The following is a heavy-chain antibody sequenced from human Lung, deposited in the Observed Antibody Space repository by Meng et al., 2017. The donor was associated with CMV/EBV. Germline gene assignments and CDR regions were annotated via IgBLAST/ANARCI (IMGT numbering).Heavy chain of an antibody. CDR1: SVSSASYY. J-gene: IGHJ5*02. CDR2: VYYGGST. D-gene: IGHD2-2*01. Sequence: SVSSASYYWSWIRQLPGKGLEWIAYVYYGGSTNYNPSLKSRVTISVDTSKNQFSLKLSSVTAADTAVYYCARGTGYCSSTSCYPFDPWGQGTLVTVSS. CDR3: ARGTGYCSSTSCYPFDP. V-gene: IGHV4-61*01.